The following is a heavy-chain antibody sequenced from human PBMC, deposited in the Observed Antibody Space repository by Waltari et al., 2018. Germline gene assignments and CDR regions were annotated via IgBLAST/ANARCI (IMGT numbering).Heavy chain of an antibody. CDR1: GGSFSGYY. Sequence: QVQLQQWGAGPLKPSETLSLTCAVYGGSFSGYYWSRIRQPPGKGLEWIGEINHSGSTNYNPSLKSRVTISVDTSKNQFSLKLSSVTAADTAVYYCARGGRIQLWLRDADFDYWGQGTLVTVSS. CDR3: ARGGRIQLWLRDADFDY. D-gene: IGHD5-18*01. J-gene: IGHJ4*02. CDR2: INHSGST. V-gene: IGHV4-34*01.